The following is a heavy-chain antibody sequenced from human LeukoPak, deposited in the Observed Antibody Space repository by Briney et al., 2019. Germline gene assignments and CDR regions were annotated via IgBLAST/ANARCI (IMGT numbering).Heavy chain of an antibody. CDR2: IYYSGST. CDR1: GGSISSSSYY. Sequence: SETLSLTCTVSGGSISSSSYYWGWIRQPPGKGLEWIGSIYYSGSTYYNPSLKSRVTISVDTSKNQFSLKLSSVTAADTAVYYCARDWDYDFWSGRSYGMDVWGQGTTVTVSS. D-gene: IGHD3-3*01. V-gene: IGHV4-39*02. J-gene: IGHJ6*02. CDR3: ARDWDYDFWSGRSYGMDV.